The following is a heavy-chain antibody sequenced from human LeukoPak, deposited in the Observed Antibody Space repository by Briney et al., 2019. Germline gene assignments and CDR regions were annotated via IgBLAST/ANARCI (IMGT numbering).Heavy chain of an antibody. V-gene: IGHV3-23*01. CDR3: AKGGGYSYGPRDYYYYGMDV. CDR2: ISGSGGST. J-gene: IGHJ6*02. D-gene: IGHD5-18*01. Sequence: PGGSLRLSFAASGFTFSSYAMSWVRQAPGKGLEWVSAISGSGGSTYYADSVKGRFTISRDNSKNTLYLQMNSLRAEDTAVYYCAKGGGYSYGPRDYYYYGMDVWGQGTTVTVSS. CDR1: GFTFSSYA.